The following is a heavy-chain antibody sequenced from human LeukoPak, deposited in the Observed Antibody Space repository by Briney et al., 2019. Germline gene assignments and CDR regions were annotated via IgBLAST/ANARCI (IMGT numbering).Heavy chain of an antibody. CDR3: ARNVNTGSWFYFYGMDV. V-gene: IGHV5-10-1*01. J-gene: IGHJ6*04. CDR1: GYSFASYW. D-gene: IGHD5-18*01. CDR2: IDPSDSYT. Sequence: GEALKISCKGSGYSFASYWISLVRQMPGEGLELMGRIDPSDSYTSYSPSFQCRVTISTDRSITTAYLQWSSLKASDAAMYYCARNVNTGSWFYFYGMDVWGKGTTVTVSS.